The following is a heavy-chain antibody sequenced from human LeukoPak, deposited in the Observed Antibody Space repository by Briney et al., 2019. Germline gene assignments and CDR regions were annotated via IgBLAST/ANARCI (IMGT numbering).Heavy chain of an antibody. V-gene: IGHV1-8*03. CDR1: GYTFTSYD. D-gene: IGHD3-10*01. CDR2: MNPNSGSS. Sequence: GASVKVSCKASGYTFTSYDINWVRQATGQGLEWMGWMNPNSGSSGYAQKFQGRVTITRNTSISTAYMELSSLRSEDTAVYYCARSTSSLWFGEFKLWGQGTLVTVSS. CDR3: ARSTSSLWFGEFKL. J-gene: IGHJ4*02.